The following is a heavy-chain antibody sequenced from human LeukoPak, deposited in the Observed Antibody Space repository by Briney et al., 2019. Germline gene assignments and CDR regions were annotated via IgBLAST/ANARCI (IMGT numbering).Heavy chain of an antibody. J-gene: IGHJ6*03. CDR2: INPSGGST. V-gene: IGHV1-46*01. CDR1: GYTFTSYY. Sequence: ASVKVSCKASGYTFTSYYMHWVRQAPGQGLEWMGIINPSGGSTSYAQKFQGRVTMTRDMSTSTVYMELSSLRSEDTAVYYCARDSGYDYPYYYYYMDVWGKGTTVTVSS. CDR3: ARDSGYDYPYYYYYMDV. D-gene: IGHD5-12*01.